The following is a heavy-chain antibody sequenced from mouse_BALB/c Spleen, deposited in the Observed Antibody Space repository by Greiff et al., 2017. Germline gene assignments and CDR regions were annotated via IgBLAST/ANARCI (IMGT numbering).Heavy chain of an antibody. CDR2: ISSGSSTI. J-gene: IGHJ4*01. V-gene: IGHV5-17*02. Sequence: EVLLVESGGGLVQPGGSRKLSCAASGFTFSSFGMHWVRQAPEKGLEWVAYISSGSSTIYYTDTVKGRYTISRDNPKNTLFLQMTSLRSEDTAMYYCAKRGRKYYYAMDYWGQGTSVTVSS. CDR3: AKRGRKYYYAMDY. CDR1: GFTFSSFG.